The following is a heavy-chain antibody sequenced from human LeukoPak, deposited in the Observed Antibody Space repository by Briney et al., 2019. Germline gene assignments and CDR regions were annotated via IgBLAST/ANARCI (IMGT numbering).Heavy chain of an antibody. D-gene: IGHD3-9*01. Sequence: ASAKVSCKASGFTFSSSAMQWVRQARGQRLEWIGWIVVGSGDTKYAQKFQGRVTISRDMSTNTANMELSSLRSDDTAVYYCAASSADILTVYGMDVWGQGTTVTVSS. CDR3: AASSADILTVYGMDV. CDR2: IVVGSGDT. J-gene: IGHJ6*02. V-gene: IGHV1-58*02. CDR1: GFTFSSSA.